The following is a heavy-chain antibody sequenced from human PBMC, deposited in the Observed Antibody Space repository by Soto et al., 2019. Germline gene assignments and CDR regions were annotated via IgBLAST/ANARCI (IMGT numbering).Heavy chain of an antibody. CDR3: ARDSPPSDY. V-gene: IGHV1-3*01. J-gene: IGHJ4*02. Sequence: GASVKVSCKASGYTFTSYAIHWVRQAPGQRLEWMGWINAGNGNRKYSQKFQGRVTITRDTSASTAYMELSSLRSEDTAVYYCARDSPPSDYWGQGTLVTVSS. CDR1: GYTFTSYA. CDR2: INAGNGNR.